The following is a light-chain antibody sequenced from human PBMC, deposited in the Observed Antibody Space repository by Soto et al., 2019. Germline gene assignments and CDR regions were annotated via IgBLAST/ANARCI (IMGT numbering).Light chain of an antibody. CDR1: QSISSW. CDR3: QQYNSYST. J-gene: IGKJ1*01. V-gene: IGKV1-5*03. CDR2: KAS. Sequence: DIQMTQSPSTLSASVGDRVTITCRVSQSISSWLAWHQQKPGKAPKLLIYKASSLESGVPSRISGSGSGTEFTLTISSLQPDDFATYYCQQYNSYSTFGQGTKVDI.